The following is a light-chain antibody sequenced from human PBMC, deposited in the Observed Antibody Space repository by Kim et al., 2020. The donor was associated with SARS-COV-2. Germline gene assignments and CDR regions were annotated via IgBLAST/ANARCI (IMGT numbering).Light chain of an antibody. Sequence: ELLMTQSPATLSVSPGEGATLSCRASRNINRHLAWYQQKPGQAPRLLIYDASTRATGTPARFSGSGSGTDFTLTISSLQSEDFAVYYCQQYDNWPPENTFGQGTKLEI. CDR3: QQYDNWPPENT. J-gene: IGKJ2*01. V-gene: IGKV3-15*01. CDR1: RNINRH. CDR2: DAS.